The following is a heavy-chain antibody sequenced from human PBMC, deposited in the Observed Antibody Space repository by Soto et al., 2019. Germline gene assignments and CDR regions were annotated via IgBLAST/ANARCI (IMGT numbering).Heavy chain of an antibody. Sequence: EVQLLESAGGLVQPGGSLRLSCAASGFSFISFDMNWVRQAPGKGLEWVSGNSDNGSSTYYADSVKGRFTISRDNSKDTLYVQMNSLRAADTAVYYCAQVVPDSGNTSWGQGIMVTVSS. CDR1: GFSFISFD. J-gene: IGHJ1*01. D-gene: IGHD5-12*01. CDR3: AQVVPDSGNTS. CDR2: NSDNGSST. V-gene: IGHV3-23*01.